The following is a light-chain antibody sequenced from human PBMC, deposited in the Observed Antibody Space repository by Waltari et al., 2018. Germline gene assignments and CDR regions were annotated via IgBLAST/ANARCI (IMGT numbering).Light chain of an antibody. CDR3: SSYAGTKNPYV. V-gene: IGLV2-8*01. J-gene: IGLJ1*01. CDR1: SSDLGGYNF. Sequence: QSALTQPPSASGSAGQSVTISCTGTSSDLGGYNFVSWYQQHPGKVPKLIISEVNKRPSGVPDRFSGSKSGNTASLTVSGLQAEDEADYYCSSYAGTKNPYVFGTGTKVTVL. CDR2: EVN.